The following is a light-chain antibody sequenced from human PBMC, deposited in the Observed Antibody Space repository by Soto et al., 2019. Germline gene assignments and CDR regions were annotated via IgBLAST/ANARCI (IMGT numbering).Light chain of an antibody. V-gene: IGKV1-33*01. CDR1: QHISTY. J-gene: IGKJ3*01. CDR2: DAS. CDR3: HQYDDLPPT. Sequence: DIQMTQSPSSLSASVGDRVTITCQASQHISTYLNWFQQKPGKAPELLIYDASNLVPGVPSRFSGSGSGTDFNFTISSLQPEDIAAYYCHQYDDLPPTFGPGTKVDIK.